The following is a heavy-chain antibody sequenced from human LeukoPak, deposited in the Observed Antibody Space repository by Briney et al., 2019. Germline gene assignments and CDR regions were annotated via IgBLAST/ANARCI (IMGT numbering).Heavy chain of an antibody. V-gene: IGHV1-18*01. CDR2: ISAYNGNT. J-gene: IGHJ4*02. CDR3: ARDIWSGYAVGY. CDR1: GYTFTSYG. Sequence: ASVKVSCKASGYTFTSYGISWARQAPGQGLEWMGWISAYNGNTNYAQKLQGRVTMTTDTSTSTAYMELRSLRSDDTAVYYCARDIWSGYAVGYWGQGTLVTVSS. D-gene: IGHD3-3*01.